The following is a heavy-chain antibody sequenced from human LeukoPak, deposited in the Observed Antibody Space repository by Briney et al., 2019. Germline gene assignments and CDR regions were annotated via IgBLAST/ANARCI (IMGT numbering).Heavy chain of an antibody. J-gene: IGHJ4*02. Sequence: GRSLRLSCAASGFTFSSYGMHWVRQAPGKGLEWVAVIWYDGSNKYYADSVKGRFTISRDNPKNTLYLQMNSLRAEDTAVYYCARVRYSSSWYADYWGQGTLVTVSS. D-gene: IGHD6-13*01. CDR2: IWYDGSNK. CDR1: GFTFSSYG. V-gene: IGHV3-33*01. CDR3: ARVRYSSSWYADY.